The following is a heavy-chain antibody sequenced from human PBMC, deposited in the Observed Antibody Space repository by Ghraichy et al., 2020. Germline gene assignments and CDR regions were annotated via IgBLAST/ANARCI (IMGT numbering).Heavy chain of an antibody. D-gene: IGHD2-2*01. J-gene: IGHJ4*02. Sequence: LSLTCAASQFTFSSYWMTWVRQAPGKGLEWVANIKQDGSETYYVDSVKGRFTISRDNAKNSLYLQMNSLRAEDTAVYYCARGGTASRCSVWGQGTLVIVSS. CDR3: ARGGTASRCSV. V-gene: IGHV3-7*03. CDR2: IKQDGSET. CDR1: QFTFSSYW.